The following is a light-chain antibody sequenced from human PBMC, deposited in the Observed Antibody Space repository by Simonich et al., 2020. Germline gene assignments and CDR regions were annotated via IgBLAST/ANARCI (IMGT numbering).Light chain of an antibody. CDR2: DAS. Sequence: EIVLTQSPATLSLSPGERATLSCRASQSVSSYLAWNQQKPGQAPRPLIYDASNRATGIPARFSGSGPGTDFTLTISSLEPEDFAVYYCQQRSNWHELTFGGGTKVEIK. CDR3: QQRSNWHELT. CDR1: QSVSSY. V-gene: IGKV3D-11*02. J-gene: IGKJ4*01.